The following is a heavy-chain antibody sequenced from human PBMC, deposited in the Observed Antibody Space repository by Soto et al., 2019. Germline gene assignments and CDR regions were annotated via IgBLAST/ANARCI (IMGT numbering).Heavy chain of an antibody. D-gene: IGHD6-19*01. J-gene: IGHJ4*02. CDR3: ASSLIAVAGTGRRAAYYFDS. CDR1: GFTFSDYT. CDR2: TSSSGRDK. V-gene: IGHV3-21*01. Sequence: GVSLRLSCAASGFTFSDYTMNWVRQAPGKGLKWVSSTSSSGRDKYYADSVKGRFTISRDNAKNSLYLQMNSLRAEDMAVYYCASSLIAVAGTGRRAAYYFDSWGQGTLVTVSS.